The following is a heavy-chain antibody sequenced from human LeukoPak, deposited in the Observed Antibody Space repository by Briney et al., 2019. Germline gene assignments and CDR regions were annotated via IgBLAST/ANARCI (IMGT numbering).Heavy chain of an antibody. CDR2: IIPIFGTA. V-gene: IGHV1-69*01. CDR1: GGTFSSYA. J-gene: IGHJ6*04. CDR3: ARGQHCSSTSCYEGGLDYYYYYGMDV. D-gene: IGHD2-2*01. Sequence: SVKVSCKVSGGTFSSYAISWVRQAPGQGLEWMGGIIPIFGTANYARKFQGRVTITADESTSTAYMELSSLRSEDTAVYYCARGQHCSSTSCYEGGLDYYYYYGMDVWGKGTTVTVSS.